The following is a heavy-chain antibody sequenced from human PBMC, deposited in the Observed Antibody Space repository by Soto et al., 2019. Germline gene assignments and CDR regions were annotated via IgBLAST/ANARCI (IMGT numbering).Heavy chain of an antibody. V-gene: IGHV4-31*03. CDR1: GGSISSGGYY. CDR3: ARDHGEHSYYYYGMDV. D-gene: IGHD3-10*01. CDR2: IYYSGST. Sequence: QVQLQESGPGLVKPSQTLSLTCTVSGGSISSGGYYWSWIRQHPGKGLEWIGYIYYSGSTYYNPSLKSRVTISVDTSKNQCSLKLSSVTAADTAVYYCARDHGEHSYYYYGMDVWGQGTTVTVSS. J-gene: IGHJ6*02.